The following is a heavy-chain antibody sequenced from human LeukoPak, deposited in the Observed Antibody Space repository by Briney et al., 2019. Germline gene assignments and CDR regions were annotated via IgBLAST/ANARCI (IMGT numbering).Heavy chain of an antibody. J-gene: IGHJ4*02. CDR3: ARVLTTENYFDY. V-gene: IGHV4-38-2*02. CDR1: GYSISSGYY. CDR2: IYHSGST. D-gene: IGHD4-17*01. Sequence: SETLSLTCTVSGYSISSGYYRGWVRQPPGKGLEWIGSIYHSGSTYYNPSLKSRVTISVDTSKNQFSLKLSSVTAADTAVYYCARVLTTENYFDYWGQGTLVTVSS.